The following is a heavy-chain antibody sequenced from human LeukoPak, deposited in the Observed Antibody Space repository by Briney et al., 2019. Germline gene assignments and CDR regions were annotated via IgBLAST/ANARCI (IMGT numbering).Heavy chain of an antibody. V-gene: IGHV4-34*01. CDR2: INHSGST. CDR3: ARDLTGCSSTSCYVNYYYYGMDV. D-gene: IGHD2-2*01. Sequence: SETLSLTCAVYGGSFSGYYWSWIRQPPGKGLEWIGEINHSGSTNYNPSLKSRVTISVDTSKNQFSLKLSSVTAADTAVYYCARDLTGCSSTSCYVNYYYYGMDVWGQGTTVTVSS. CDR1: GGSFSGYY. J-gene: IGHJ6*02.